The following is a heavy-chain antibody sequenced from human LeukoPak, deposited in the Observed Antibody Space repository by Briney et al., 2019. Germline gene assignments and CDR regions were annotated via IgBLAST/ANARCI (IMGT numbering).Heavy chain of an antibody. CDR3: ARNYDILTGYYNWFDP. V-gene: IGHV2-5*01. J-gene: IGHJ5*02. Sequence: SGPTLVKPTQTLTLTCTFSGFSLSTSGVGVGWIRQPPGKALEWLALIYWNDDKRYSPSLKSRLTITKDTSKTQVVLTMTNMDPLDTATYYCARNYDILTGYYNWFDPWGQGTLLTVSS. D-gene: IGHD3-9*01. CDR2: IYWNDDK. CDR1: GFSLSTSGVG.